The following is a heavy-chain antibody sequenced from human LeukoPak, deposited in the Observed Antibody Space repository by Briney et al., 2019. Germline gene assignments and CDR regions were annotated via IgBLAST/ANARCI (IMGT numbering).Heavy chain of an antibody. J-gene: IGHJ4*02. CDR2: YFDTGST. CDR3: VRTGWELLTT. CDR1: GASFESHY. Sequence: SETPSLTCNVSGASFESHYWTWIRQTPDKRLEWIGYYFDTGSTDYNPSLKSRVTMSVDRSKNQFFLSLKSVTAADTAVYYCVRTGWELLTTWGPGTPVTVSS. V-gene: IGHV4-59*11. D-gene: IGHD4-23*01.